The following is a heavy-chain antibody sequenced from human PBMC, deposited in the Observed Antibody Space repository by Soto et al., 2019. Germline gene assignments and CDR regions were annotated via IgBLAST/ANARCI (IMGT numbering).Heavy chain of an antibody. CDR2: INPSGGST. CDR1: GYTFTSYY. V-gene: IGHV1-46*03. D-gene: IGHD1-26*01. Sequence: ASVKVSCKASGYTFTSYYMHWVRQAPGQGLEWMGIINPSGGSTSYAQKFQGRVTMTRDTSTSIVYMELSSLRSEDTAVYYCASQLNSGSYYGMEDAFDIWGQGTMVTVSS. J-gene: IGHJ3*02. CDR3: ASQLNSGSYYGMEDAFDI.